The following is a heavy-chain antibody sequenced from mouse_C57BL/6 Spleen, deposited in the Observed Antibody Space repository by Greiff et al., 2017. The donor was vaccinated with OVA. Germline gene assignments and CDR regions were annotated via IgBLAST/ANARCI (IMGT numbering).Heavy chain of an antibody. Sequence: VQLQQPGAELVRPGTSVKLSCKASGYTFTSYWMHWVKQRPGQGLEWIGVIDPSDSYTNYNQKFKGKATLTVDTSSSTAYMQLSSLTSEDSAVYYCARSHGYYGYFDVWGTGTTVTVSS. CDR1: GYTFTSYW. D-gene: IGHD2-2*01. J-gene: IGHJ1*03. CDR3: ARSHGYYGYFDV. CDR2: IDPSDSYT. V-gene: IGHV1-59*01.